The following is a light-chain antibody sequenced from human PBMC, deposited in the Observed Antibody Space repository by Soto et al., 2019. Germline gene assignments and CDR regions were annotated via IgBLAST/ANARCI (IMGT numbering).Light chain of an antibody. J-gene: IGLJ1*01. V-gene: IGLV2-14*03. CDR3: TSYTTSSTYV. CDR1: SSDVDAYNF. Sequence: QSALTQPASVSGSPGQSIAISCTGTSSDVDAYNFVSWYQHHPGKAPKLMIFDVSNRPSGVSNRFSGSKSGNTASLTISGLQAEDEADYYRTSYTTSSTYVFGTG. CDR2: DVS.